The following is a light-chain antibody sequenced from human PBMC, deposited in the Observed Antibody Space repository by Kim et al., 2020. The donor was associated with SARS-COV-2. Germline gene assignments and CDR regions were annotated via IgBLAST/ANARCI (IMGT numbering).Light chain of an antibody. CDR2: GGS. J-gene: IGKJ2*03. Sequence: VSPGERATFSGSARQSVRRNVAWYQEKPGQAPRLLSYGGSTRATGIPAKFSGSGWGTEFTLTISSLQSDDSAVYYCQQYNNWPPYSFGQGTKLEI. CDR3: QQYNNWPPYS. V-gene: IGKV3D-15*01. CDR1: QSVRRN.